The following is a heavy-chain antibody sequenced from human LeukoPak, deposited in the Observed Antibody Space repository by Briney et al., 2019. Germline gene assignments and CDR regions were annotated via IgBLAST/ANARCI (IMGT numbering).Heavy chain of an antibody. CDR1: GFTFSSYE. J-gene: IGHJ4*02. Sequence: PGGSLRLSCAASGFTFSSYEMNWVRQAPGKGLEWVSYISNSGNTVFYADSVKGRFTISRDNGKNSLYLQMNSLRAEDTAVYYCARVFSNPTGNYYWGQGTLVTVSS. V-gene: IGHV3-48*03. CDR2: ISNSGNTV. D-gene: IGHD4-23*01. CDR3: ARVFSNPTGNYY.